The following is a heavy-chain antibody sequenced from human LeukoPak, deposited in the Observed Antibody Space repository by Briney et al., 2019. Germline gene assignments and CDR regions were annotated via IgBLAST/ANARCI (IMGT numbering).Heavy chain of an antibody. CDR2: LYSGGGT. Sequence: GGSLRLSCAASGFTVSSVYMSWVRQAPGKGLEWVSVLYSGGGTYYADSVKGRFTISRDNSKNTLYLQMNSLRAEDTAVYYCARGYSYSWGYWGQGALVTVSS. CDR1: GFTVSSVY. CDR3: ARGYSYSWGY. V-gene: IGHV3-66*01. D-gene: IGHD5-18*01. J-gene: IGHJ4*02.